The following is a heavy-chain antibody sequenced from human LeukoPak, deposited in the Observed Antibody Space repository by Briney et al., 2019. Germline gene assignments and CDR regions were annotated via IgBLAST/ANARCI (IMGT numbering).Heavy chain of an antibody. V-gene: IGHV4-30-2*01. CDR3: ARDLAAAGTTDY. CDR2: IYHSGST. J-gene: IGHJ4*02. CDR1: GVSISSYGFY. D-gene: IGHD6-13*01. Sequence: SGTLSLTCTVSGVSISSYGFYWSWIRQAPGKGLEWIGYIYHSGSTYYNPSLKSRVTVSVDRSKNQFSLKLSSVTAADTVVYYCARDLAAAGTTDYWGQGTLVTASS.